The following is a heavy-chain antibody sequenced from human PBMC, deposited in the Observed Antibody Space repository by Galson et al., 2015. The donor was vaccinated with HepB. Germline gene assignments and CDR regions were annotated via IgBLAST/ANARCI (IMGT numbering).Heavy chain of an antibody. CDR2: INAGNGNT. CDR3: ASREQAAAGTFVY. Sequence: SVKVSCKASGYTFTSYAMHWVRQAPGQRLEWMGWINAGNGNTKYSQKFQGRVTITRDTSASTAYMELSSLRSEDTAVYYCASREQAAAGTFVYWGQGTLVTVSS. CDR1: GYTFTSYA. J-gene: IGHJ4*02. V-gene: IGHV1-3*01. D-gene: IGHD6-13*01.